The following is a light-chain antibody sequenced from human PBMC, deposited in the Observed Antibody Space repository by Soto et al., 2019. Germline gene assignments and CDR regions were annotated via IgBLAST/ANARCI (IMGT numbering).Light chain of an antibody. J-gene: IGKJ1*01. V-gene: IGKV1-5*03. Sequence: DIKMNQSPSTLSASEGYRVTITCRASQSIGSWLAWYQQKPGKAPKLLIYKASTLESGVPSRFSGSGSGTELTLTISSLQPDDFATYHCQQYYTYPVTFGQGTKGDIK. CDR1: QSIGSW. CDR3: QQYYTYPVT. CDR2: KAS.